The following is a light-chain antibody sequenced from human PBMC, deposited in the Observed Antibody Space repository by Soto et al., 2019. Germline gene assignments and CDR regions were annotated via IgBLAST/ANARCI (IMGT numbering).Light chain of an antibody. V-gene: IGKV1-5*03. CDR3: QQSFT. CDR2: KAS. J-gene: IGKJ3*01. Sequence: DIQMTQSPSTLSASVGDRVTITCRASQSISSWLAWYQQKPGKAPKILIYKASTLESGVPSRFSGSGSGTEFTLPISSLQPDDFATYYCQQSFTFGPGTKVDIK. CDR1: QSISSW.